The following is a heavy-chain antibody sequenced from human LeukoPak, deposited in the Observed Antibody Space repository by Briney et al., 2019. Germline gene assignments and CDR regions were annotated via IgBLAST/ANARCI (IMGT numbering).Heavy chain of an antibody. J-gene: IGHJ4*02. Sequence: PSETLSLTCTVSGGSISSSSYYWGWIRQPPGKGLEWIGSIYYSGSTYYNPSLKSRVTISVDTSKNQFSLKLGSVTAADTAVYYCASRRYNFDYWGQGTLVTVSS. CDR2: IYYSGST. CDR3: ASRRYNFDY. CDR1: GGSISSSSYY. V-gene: IGHV4-39*01. D-gene: IGHD1-14*01.